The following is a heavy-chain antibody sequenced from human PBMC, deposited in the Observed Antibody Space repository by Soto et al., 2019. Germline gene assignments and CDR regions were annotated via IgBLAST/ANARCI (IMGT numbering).Heavy chain of an antibody. CDR2: INHSGST. CDR1: GGSFSGYY. J-gene: IGHJ6*03. D-gene: IGHD2-2*01. Sequence: PSETLSLTCAVYGGSFSGYYWSWTRQPPGKGLEWIGEINHSGSTNYNPSLKSRVTISVDTSKNQFSLKLSSVTAADTAVYYCARGDIVVVPAAMPSGALNYYYYMDVWGKGTTVTVS. CDR3: ARGDIVVVPAAMPSGALNYYYYMDV. V-gene: IGHV4-34*01.